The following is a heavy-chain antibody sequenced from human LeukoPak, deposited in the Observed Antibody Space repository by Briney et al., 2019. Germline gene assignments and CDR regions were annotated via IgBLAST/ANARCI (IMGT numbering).Heavy chain of an antibody. J-gene: IGHJ4*02. CDR2: IYSGGNT. CDR3: ARGLYYYDSSGYLYY. Sequence: GGSLRLSCAASGFTVSSNYMSWVRQAPGEGLEWVSVIYSGGNTYYADSVKGRFTISRDNSKNTLYLQMNSLRAEDTAVYYCARGLYYYDSSGYLYYWGQGTLVTVSS. D-gene: IGHD3-22*01. V-gene: IGHV3-53*01. CDR1: GFTVSSNY.